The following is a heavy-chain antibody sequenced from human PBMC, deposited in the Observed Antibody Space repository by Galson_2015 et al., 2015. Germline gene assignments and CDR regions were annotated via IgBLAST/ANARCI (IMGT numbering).Heavy chain of an antibody. CDR1: GYTFTSYG. CDR3: ARDGGGGYSYGYGDY. CDR2: ISAYNGNT. D-gene: IGHD5-18*01. Sequence: SVKVSCKASGYTFTSYGISWVRQAPGQGLEWMGWISAYNGNTNYAQKLQGRVTMTTDTSTSTAYMELRSLRSDDTAVYYCARDGGGGYSYGYGDYWGQGTLVTVSS. J-gene: IGHJ4*02. V-gene: IGHV1-18*04.